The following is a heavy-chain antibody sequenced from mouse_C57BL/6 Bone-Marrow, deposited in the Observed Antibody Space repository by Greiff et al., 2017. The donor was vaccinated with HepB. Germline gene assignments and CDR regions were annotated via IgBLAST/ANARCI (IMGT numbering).Heavy chain of an antibody. Sequence: EVKVEESGGGLVKPGGSLKLSCAASGFTFSSYAMSWVRQTPEKRLEWVATISDGGSYTYYPDNVKGRFTISRDNAKNNLYLQMSHLKSEDTAMYYCARFVLHDYWGQGTTLTVSS. D-gene: IGHD1-1*01. J-gene: IGHJ2*01. CDR3: ARFVLHDY. V-gene: IGHV5-4*03. CDR1: GFTFSSYA. CDR2: ISDGGSYT.